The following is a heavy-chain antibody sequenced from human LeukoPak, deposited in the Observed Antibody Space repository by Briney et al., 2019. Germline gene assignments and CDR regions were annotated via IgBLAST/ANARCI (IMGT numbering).Heavy chain of an antibody. D-gene: IGHD6-19*01. J-gene: IGHJ6*03. Sequence: GGSLRLSCAASGFTFSSYGMSWVRQAPGKGLEWVSAISGSGGSTYYADSVKGRFTISRDNSKNTLYLQMNSLRAEDTAVYYCAKDPRARKWQQWLVRRYYYYYMDVWGKGTTVTISS. CDR3: AKDPRARKWQQWLVRRYYYYYMDV. CDR1: GFTFSSYG. V-gene: IGHV3-23*01. CDR2: ISGSGGST.